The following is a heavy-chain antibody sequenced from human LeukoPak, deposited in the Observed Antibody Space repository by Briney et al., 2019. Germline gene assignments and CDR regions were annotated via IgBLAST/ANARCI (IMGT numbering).Heavy chain of an antibody. Sequence: PGGSLRLSCAASGFTFSDYYMSWIRQAPGKGLEWVSYISSSGSTVYYADSVKGRFTISRDNAKNSLYLQMNSLRAEDTAVYYCATAYCGGDCYGALDAFDIWGQGTMVTVSS. J-gene: IGHJ3*02. V-gene: IGHV3-11*01. D-gene: IGHD2-21*01. CDR3: ATAYCGGDCYGALDAFDI. CDR2: ISSSGSTV. CDR1: GFTFSDYY.